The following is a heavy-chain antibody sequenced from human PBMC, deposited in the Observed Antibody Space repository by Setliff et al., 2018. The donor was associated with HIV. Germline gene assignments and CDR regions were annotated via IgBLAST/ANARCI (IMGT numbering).Heavy chain of an antibody. J-gene: IGHJ4*02. CDR3: ARELLSAISPNYFDY. Sequence: SETLSLTCTVSGDSISSDDYYWSWIRQPAGKGLEWIGRILTSVSTTYNPSLRSRVTISVDMSKNQFSLKLRSVTAADTAVYYCARELLSAISPNYFDYWGQGMLVTVSS. CDR2: ILTSVST. V-gene: IGHV4-61*02. D-gene: IGHD3-10*01. CDR1: GDSISSDDYY.